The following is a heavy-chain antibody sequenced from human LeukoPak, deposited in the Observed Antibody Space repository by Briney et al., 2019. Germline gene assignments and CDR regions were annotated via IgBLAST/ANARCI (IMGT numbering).Heavy chain of an antibody. CDR3: AREKAAITYYFDY. CDR1: GGSISSSSYY. V-gene: IGHV4-39*07. D-gene: IGHD2-2*01. CDR2: IYYSGST. Sequence: PSETLSLTCTVSGGSISSSSYYWGWIRQPPGKGLEWIGSIYYSGSTNYNPSLKSRVTISVDTSKNQFSLKLSSVTAADTAVYYCAREKAAITYYFDYWGQGTLVTVSS. J-gene: IGHJ4*02.